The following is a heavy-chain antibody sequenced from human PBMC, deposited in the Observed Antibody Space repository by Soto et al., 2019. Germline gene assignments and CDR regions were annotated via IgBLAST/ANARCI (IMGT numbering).Heavy chain of an antibody. Sequence: ASVKVSCKASGYTFTSYYMHWVRQAPGQGLEWMGIINPSGGSTSYAQKFQGRVTMTRDTSTSTVYMELSSLRSEDTAVYYCAREGAIAAAGTLFDYWGQGTLVTVS. J-gene: IGHJ4*02. CDR2: INPSGGST. D-gene: IGHD6-13*01. CDR1: GYTFTSYY. V-gene: IGHV1-46*01. CDR3: AREGAIAAAGTLFDY.